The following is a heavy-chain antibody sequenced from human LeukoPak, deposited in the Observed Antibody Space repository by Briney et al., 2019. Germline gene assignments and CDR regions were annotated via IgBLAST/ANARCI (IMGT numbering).Heavy chain of an antibody. V-gene: IGHV3-21*01. J-gene: IGHJ5*02. CDR2: ISTMSNYI. CDR1: GFTFSNYW. Sequence: PGGSLRLSCAASGFTFSNYWMTWVRQAPGKGLEWVSSISTMSNYIFYGDSVKGRFTISRDNAKNSVYLQMTSLRPEDTAVYYCSRDRLGGLDLWGQGTLVTVSS. CDR3: SRDRLGGLDL. D-gene: IGHD5-12*01.